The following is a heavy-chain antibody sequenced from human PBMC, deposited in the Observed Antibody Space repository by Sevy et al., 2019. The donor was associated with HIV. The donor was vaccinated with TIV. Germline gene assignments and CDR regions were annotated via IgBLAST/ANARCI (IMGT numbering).Heavy chain of an antibody. Sequence: GGSLRLSCAASGFTFSSYSMNWVRQAPGKGLEWVSSISSSSSYIYYAYSVKGRFTISRDNAKNSLYLQMNSLRAEDTAVYYCAREGGGRGSYYYYGMDVWGQGTTVTVSS. D-gene: IGHD3-10*01. CDR2: ISSSSSYI. J-gene: IGHJ6*02. CDR3: AREGGGRGSYYYYGMDV. CDR1: GFTFSSYS. V-gene: IGHV3-21*01.